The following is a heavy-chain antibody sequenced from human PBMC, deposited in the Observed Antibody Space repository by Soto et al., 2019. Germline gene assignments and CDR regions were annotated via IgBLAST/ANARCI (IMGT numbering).Heavy chain of an antibody. J-gene: IGHJ3*02. CDR3: ATPGSIGSGAFDI. CDR1: GSTFTSYG. CDR2: ISAYNGNT. D-gene: IGHD2-15*01. V-gene: IGHV1-18*01. Sequence: APVKVSSKASGSTFTSYGISWVRQAPGQGLEWMGWISAYNGNTNYAQKLQGRVTMTTDTSTSTAYMELRSLRSDDTAVYYRATPGSIGSGAFDIWGQGTMVTVSS.